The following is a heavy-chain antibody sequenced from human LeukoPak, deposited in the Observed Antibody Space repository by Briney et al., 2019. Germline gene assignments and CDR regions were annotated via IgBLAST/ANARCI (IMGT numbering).Heavy chain of an antibody. CDR2: ISSTSSLI. J-gene: IGHJ4*02. D-gene: IGHD4-17*01. CDR3: ARHGNYAQDDY. CDR1: GFTFSRYN. V-gene: IGHV3-48*01. Sequence: GGSLRLSCAASGFTFSRYNMNWVSQAPGKGLEWGSYISSTSSLIYYADSVKGRFTISRDNARNSLFLQMNSLGVEDTAGYYCARHGNYAQDDYWGQGTLVTVSS.